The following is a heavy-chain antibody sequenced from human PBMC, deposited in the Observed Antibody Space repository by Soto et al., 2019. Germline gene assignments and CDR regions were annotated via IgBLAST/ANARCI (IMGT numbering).Heavy chain of an antibody. J-gene: IGHJ4*02. Sequence: SVKVSCKASGGTFSSYTISWVRQAPGQGLEWMGRIIPILGIANYAQKFQGRVTITADKPTSTAYMELSSLRSEDTAVYYCARDITIFGVAYPYFDYWGQGTLVTVSS. CDR2: IIPILGIA. V-gene: IGHV1-69*04. CDR1: GGTFSSYT. CDR3: ARDITIFGVAYPYFDY. D-gene: IGHD3-3*01.